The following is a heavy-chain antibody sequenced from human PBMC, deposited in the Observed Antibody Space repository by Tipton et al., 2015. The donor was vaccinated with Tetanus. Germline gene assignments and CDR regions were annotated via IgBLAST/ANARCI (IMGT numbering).Heavy chain of an antibody. CDR1: GGTFSSYA. CDR3: ARERGGYSYGSRYFDY. V-gene: IGHV1-69*01. J-gene: IGHJ4*02. Sequence: QVQLVQSGAEVKKPGSSVKVSCKASGGTFSSYAISWVRQAPGQGLEWMGGIIPIFGTANYAQKFQGGVTITADESTSPAYMELSSLRSEDTAVYYCARERGGYSYGSRYFDYWGQGTLVTVSS. D-gene: IGHD5-18*01. CDR2: IIPIFGTA.